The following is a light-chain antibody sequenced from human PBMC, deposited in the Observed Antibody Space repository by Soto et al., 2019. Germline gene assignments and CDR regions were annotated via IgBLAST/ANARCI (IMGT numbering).Light chain of an antibody. CDR2: GAS. CDR3: QQYNNWPRGT. V-gene: IGKV3-15*01. CDR1: QSVSSK. Sequence: IVMSQSPDTLSVSPGERVTLYCRASQSVSSKLAWYQQKPGQAPRLLIYGASTRATGIPARFSGSGSGTEFTLTISSLQSEDFAVYYCQQYNNWPRGTFGQGTKVDIK. J-gene: IGKJ1*01.